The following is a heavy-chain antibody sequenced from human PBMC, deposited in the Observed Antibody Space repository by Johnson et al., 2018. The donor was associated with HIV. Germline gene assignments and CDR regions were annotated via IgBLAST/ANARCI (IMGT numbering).Heavy chain of an antibody. CDR2: INQDGSEK. D-gene: IGHD3-3*01. CDR3: AKDRSVEWLYDAFDI. V-gene: IGHV3-7*01. Sequence: VQLVESGGGVVQPGRSLRLSCAASGLTFSSYWMSWVRQAPGKGLEWVANINQDGSEKYYVDSVKGRFTISRDNAKNSLYLQMSSLRAGDTAVYYCAKDRSVEWLYDAFDIWGQGTMVTVSS. CDR1: GLTFSSYW. J-gene: IGHJ3*02.